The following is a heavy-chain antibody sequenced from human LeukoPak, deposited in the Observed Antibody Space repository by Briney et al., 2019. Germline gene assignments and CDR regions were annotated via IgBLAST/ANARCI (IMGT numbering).Heavy chain of an antibody. CDR3: AKDGRIAVAGSLGGDWFDP. J-gene: IGHJ5*02. V-gene: IGHV3-23*01. CDR1: GFAFSNYV. CDR2: ISGSGNNT. Sequence: PGGSLRLSCSASGFAFSNYVMSWVRQAPGKGLEWVSAISGSGNNTYYAGSVKGRFTISRDNSKNTLYLQMNPLRVEDTAVYYCAKDGRIAVAGSLGGDWFDPWGQGTLVTLSS. D-gene: IGHD6-19*01.